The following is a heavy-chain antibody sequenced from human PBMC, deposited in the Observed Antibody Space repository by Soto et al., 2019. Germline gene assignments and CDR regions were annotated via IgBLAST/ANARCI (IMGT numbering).Heavy chain of an antibody. CDR1: GFTFSSYE. CDR2: ISSSGSTI. J-gene: IGHJ4*02. CDR3: ARVYYYDSSAYYFDY. V-gene: IGHV3-48*03. Sequence: GGSLRLSCAASGFTFSSYEMNWVRQAPGKGLEWVSYISSSGSTIYYADSVKGRFTISRDNAKNSLYLQMNSLRAEDTAVYYCARVYYYDSSAYYFDYWGPGTLVTVSS. D-gene: IGHD3-22*01.